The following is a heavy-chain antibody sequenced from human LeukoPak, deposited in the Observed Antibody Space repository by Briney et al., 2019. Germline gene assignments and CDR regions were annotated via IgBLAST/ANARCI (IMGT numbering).Heavy chain of an antibody. J-gene: IGHJ4*02. V-gene: IGHV3-30*02. CDR2: IRYDGSNK. CDR1: GFTFSTYV. CDR3: ASYLYWWSDLGY. D-gene: IGHD2-8*02. Sequence: SGGSLRLSCAASGFTFSTYVMHWVRQAPGKGLEWVAFIRYDGSNKYYADSVRGRFTIPRDNSKNTLSLQMNSLRDEDTAVYYCASYLYWWSDLGYWGQGTLVTVSS.